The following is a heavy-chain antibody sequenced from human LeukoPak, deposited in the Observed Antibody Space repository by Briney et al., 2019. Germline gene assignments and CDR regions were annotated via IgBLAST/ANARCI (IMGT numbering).Heavy chain of an antibody. Sequence: GGSLRRSCAASGFTFSTYGMHWVRQAPGKGLEWVAVISYDGSNKYYADSVKGRFTISRDNSKNTLYLQMNSLRAEDTAVYYCAKSDLGHRSRQVGHFDYWGQGTLVTVSS. D-gene: IGHD2-15*01. J-gene: IGHJ4*02. CDR1: GFTFSTYG. V-gene: IGHV3-30*18. CDR2: ISYDGSNK. CDR3: AKSDLGHRSRQVGHFDY.